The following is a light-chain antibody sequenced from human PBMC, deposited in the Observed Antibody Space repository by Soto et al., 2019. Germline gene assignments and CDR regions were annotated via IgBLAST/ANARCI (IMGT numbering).Light chain of an antibody. CDR1: QSVNTN. Sequence: EIVMTQSPATLSVLPGELATLSCRASQSVNTNLAWYQKRPGQPPRLLIYDAFTRATGTPGRFSGSVSGTEFTLTIDSLQSADFAVYYCLQYNKWPPFTFGPGTKVDIK. J-gene: IGKJ3*01. CDR3: LQYNKWPPFT. V-gene: IGKV3-15*01. CDR2: DAF.